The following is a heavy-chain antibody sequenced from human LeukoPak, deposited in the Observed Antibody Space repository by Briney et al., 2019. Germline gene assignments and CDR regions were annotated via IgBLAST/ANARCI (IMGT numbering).Heavy chain of an antibody. CDR2: VYHSGDT. D-gene: IGHD2/OR15-2a*01. Sequence: PSETLSLTCTVSGSITSYYWTWIRQPPGQGLEWIGYVYHSGDTNYNPSLKSRVTMFVDTSRNQFSLKLTSVTAADTAVYYCARALSNWFDPWGQGTLLTVSS. CDR3: ARALSNWFDP. V-gene: IGHV4-59*01. CDR1: GSITSYY. J-gene: IGHJ5*02.